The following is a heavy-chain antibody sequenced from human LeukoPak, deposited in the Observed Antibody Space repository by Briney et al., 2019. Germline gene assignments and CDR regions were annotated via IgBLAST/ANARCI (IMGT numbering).Heavy chain of an antibody. D-gene: IGHD3-9*01. CDR2: IKHDGSEK. V-gene: IGHV3-7*01. J-gene: IGHJ4*02. CDR1: GFTFSSYW. Sequence: TGGSLRLSCAASGFTFSSYWMSWVRQAPGKGLEWVADIKHDGSEKYYVDSLKGRFTISTDSAKNSLYQQINSLRAEDTAVYYCARKDRYGLDYWGQGTLVTVSS. CDR3: ARKDRYGLDY.